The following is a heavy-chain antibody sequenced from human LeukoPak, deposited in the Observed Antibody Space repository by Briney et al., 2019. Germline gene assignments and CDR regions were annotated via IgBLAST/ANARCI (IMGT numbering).Heavy chain of an antibody. Sequence: GGSLRLSCAASGFTFSSYSMNWVRQAPGKGLEWVSYITFSSSIIYYADSVKGRFTISRDNAKNSLYLQMNSLRAEDTAVYYCARPSEYSSSSPPWAFDIWGQGTMVTVSS. D-gene: IGHD6-6*01. CDR1: GFTFSSYS. CDR3: ARPSEYSSSSPPWAFDI. V-gene: IGHV3-48*01. J-gene: IGHJ3*02. CDR2: ITFSSSII.